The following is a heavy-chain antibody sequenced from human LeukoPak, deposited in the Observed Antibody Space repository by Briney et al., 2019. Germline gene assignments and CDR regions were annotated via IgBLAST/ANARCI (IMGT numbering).Heavy chain of an antibody. CDR1: GFTFSSYG. D-gene: IGHD6-19*01. J-gene: IGHJ4*02. CDR2: IWYDGSNK. Sequence: GGSLRLSCAASGFTFSSYGMHWVRQAPGKGLEWVAVIWYDGSNKYYVDSVKGRFTISRDNSKNSLYLQMNSLRAEDTAVYYCARVSSLAVAGFFDYWGQGILVTVSS. CDR3: ARVSSLAVAGFFDY. V-gene: IGHV3-33*01.